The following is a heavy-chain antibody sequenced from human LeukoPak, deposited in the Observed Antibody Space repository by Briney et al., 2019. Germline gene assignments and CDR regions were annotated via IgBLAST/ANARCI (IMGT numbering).Heavy chain of an antibody. D-gene: IGHD1/OR15-1a*01. CDR2: IYPGDSDI. Sequence: GESLKISCQGSGYIFISYWIGWVRQMPGKGLEWMGIIYPGDSDILCSPSFQGQVTISVDRSISTAYLQWSSLKASDTAIYYCARHRKGKEQLTLDYFYYYMDVWGKGTTVTVSS. CDR3: ARHRKGKEQLTLDYFYYYMDV. V-gene: IGHV5-51*01. J-gene: IGHJ6*03. CDR1: GYIFISYW.